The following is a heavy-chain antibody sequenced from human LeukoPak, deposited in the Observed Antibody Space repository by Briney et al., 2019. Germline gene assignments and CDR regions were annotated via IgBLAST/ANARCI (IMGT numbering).Heavy chain of an antibody. CDR1: GGSFSGYY. CDR3: ARAFSTSDVGASLGVDY. J-gene: IGHJ4*02. CDR2: INHSGST. D-gene: IGHD1-26*01. V-gene: IGHV4-34*01. Sequence: SETLSLTCAVYGGSFSGYYWSWIRQPPGKGLEWIGEINHSGSTNYNPSLKSRLTISVDTSKNQFSLKLSSVTAADTAVYYCARAFSTSDVGASLGVDYWDQGTLASAS.